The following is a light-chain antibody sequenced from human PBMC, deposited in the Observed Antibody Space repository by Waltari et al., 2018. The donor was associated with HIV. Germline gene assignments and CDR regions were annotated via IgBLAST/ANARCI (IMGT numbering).Light chain of an antibody. CDR2: EDS. J-gene: IGLJ3*02. Sequence: SYELTQPPSVSVSPGKPAKITCSGDALPKKYAYWYQQKSGQAPVLVIYEDSQRPTGITERFAGSSAGTMATLTLREVHVDDKADYYWYSTDNSLNGVFGGGTKLTVL. V-gene: IGLV3-10*01. CDR1: ALPKKY. CDR3: YSTDNSLNGV.